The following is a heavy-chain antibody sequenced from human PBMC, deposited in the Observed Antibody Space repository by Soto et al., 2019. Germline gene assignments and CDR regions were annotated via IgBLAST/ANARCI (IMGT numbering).Heavy chain of an antibody. D-gene: IGHD5-12*01. J-gene: IGHJ5*02. CDR3: AKEWSGYETDNWFDP. V-gene: IGHV3-30*18. CDR2: ISYDGSNK. Sequence: QVQVVESGGGVVQPGRSLRLSCAASGFTFNNYGMHWVRQAPGKGLEWVAVISYDGSNKYYADSVKGRFTISRDNSKNPLYLQMNSLRAEDTAVDYCAKEWSGYETDNWFDPWGQGTLVTVSS. CDR1: GFTFNNYG.